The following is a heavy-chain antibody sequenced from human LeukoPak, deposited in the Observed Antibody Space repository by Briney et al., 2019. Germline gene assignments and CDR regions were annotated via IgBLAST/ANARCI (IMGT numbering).Heavy chain of an antibody. CDR3: ARRHYDSSGPFDY. CDR2: INPNSGNT. J-gene: IGHJ4*02. CDR1: GYTFTGYY. V-gene: IGHV1-18*04. D-gene: IGHD3-22*01. Sequence: ASVKVSCKASGYTFTGYYMHWVRQAPGQGLEWMGWINPNSGNTNYAQKLQGRVTMTTDTSTSTAYMELRSLRSDDTAVYYCARRHYDSSGPFDYWGQGTLVTVSS.